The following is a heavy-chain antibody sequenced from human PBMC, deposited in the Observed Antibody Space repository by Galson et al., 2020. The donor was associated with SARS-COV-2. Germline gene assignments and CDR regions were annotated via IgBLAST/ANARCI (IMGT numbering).Heavy chain of an antibody. V-gene: IGHV3-23*01. CDR1: GLPFSSFA. CDR3: ATDPFTVTSFDY. D-gene: IGHD4-4*01. Sequence: GGSLRLSCAASGLPFSSFAMGWLRQAPGKGLEWVSTIDGSGARTYYADSVKGRFTISSDNSKNTLYLQLTSLIAEDTAVYYCATDPFTVTSFDYWGQGTLVTGSS. J-gene: IGHJ4*02. CDR2: IDGSGART.